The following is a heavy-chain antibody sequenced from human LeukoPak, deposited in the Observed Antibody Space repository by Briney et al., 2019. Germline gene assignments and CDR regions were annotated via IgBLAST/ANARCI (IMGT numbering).Heavy chain of an antibody. Sequence: GGSLTLFCAASGFTFSSYAMSWVRQAPGKGLEWVSVISATGGSTYYADSVEGRFTISRDNSKDTLFLEMNSLRAEDTAVYYCAKRYSGYYARDVWGQGNTVTVSS. V-gene: IGHV3-23*01. CDR1: GFTFSSYA. CDR2: ISATGGST. D-gene: IGHD5-18*01. J-gene: IGHJ6*02. CDR3: AKRYSGYYARDV.